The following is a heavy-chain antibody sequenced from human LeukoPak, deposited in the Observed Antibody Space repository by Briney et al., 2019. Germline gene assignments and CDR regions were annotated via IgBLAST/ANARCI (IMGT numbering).Heavy chain of an antibody. CDR2: ISGSGGST. CDR3: AKDVELLWFGEFLY. CDR1: GFTFSSYA. Sequence: PGGSLRLSCAASGFTFSSYAMSWVRQAPGKGLEWVSAISGSGGSTYYADSVKGRFTISRDNSKNTLYLQMNSLRAEDTAVYYRAKDVELLWFGEFLYWGQGTLVTVSS. V-gene: IGHV3-23*01. J-gene: IGHJ4*02. D-gene: IGHD3-10*01.